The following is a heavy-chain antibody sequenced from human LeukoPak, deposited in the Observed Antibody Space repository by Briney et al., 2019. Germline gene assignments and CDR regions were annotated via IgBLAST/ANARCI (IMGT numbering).Heavy chain of an antibody. CDR1: GGSISSGDYY. D-gene: IGHD2-2*01. J-gene: IGHJ4*02. CDR2: IYYSGST. V-gene: IGHV4-30-4*08. Sequence: SETLSLTCTVSGGSISSGDYYWSWIRQPPGKGLEWIGYIYYSGSTYYNPSLKSRVTISVDTSKNQFSLKLSSVTAADTAVYYCAREGVYCSSTSCYDYWGQGTLVTVSS. CDR3: AREGVYCSSTSCYDY.